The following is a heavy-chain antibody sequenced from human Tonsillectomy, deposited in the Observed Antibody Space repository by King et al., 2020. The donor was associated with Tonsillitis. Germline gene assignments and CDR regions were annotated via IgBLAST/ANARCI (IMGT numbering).Heavy chain of an antibody. D-gene: IGHD6-19*01. Sequence: VQLVESGGGVVQPGGSLRLSCSSSVFTFSRYVLNLVRHAPGKGLECVSLISSSGGSTYYADSVKGRFTISRDNSENTLYLQMNSLRAEDTALYYCAKGDTAVSGASDYWGQGTLVTVSS. CDR1: VFTFSRYV. CDR3: AKGDTAVSGASDY. V-gene: IGHV3-23*04. CDR2: ISSSGGST. J-gene: IGHJ4*02.